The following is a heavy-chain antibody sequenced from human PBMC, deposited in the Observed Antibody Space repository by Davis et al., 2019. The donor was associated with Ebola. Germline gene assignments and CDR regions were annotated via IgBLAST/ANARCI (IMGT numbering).Heavy chain of an antibody. J-gene: IGHJ4*02. CDR1: GGSISSGGYY. CDR2: IYYSGST. Sequence: MPSETLSLTCTVSGGSISSGGYYWSWIRQHPGKGLEWIGYIYYSGSTYYNPSLKSRVTISEDTSKNQFSLKLSSVTAADTAVYYCARGRSSISCPIVGTCPPLFDYWGQGTLVTVSS. CDR3: ARGRSSISCPIVGTCPPLFDY. D-gene: IGHD2-2*01. V-gene: IGHV4-31*03.